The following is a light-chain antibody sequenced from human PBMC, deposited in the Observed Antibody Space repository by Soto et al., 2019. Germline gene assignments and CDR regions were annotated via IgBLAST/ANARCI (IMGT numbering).Light chain of an antibody. CDR3: SSYAGSSTPYV. Sequence: QSALTQPASVSGSPGQSITISCTGTSSDVGSYNYVSWYQRHPGKAPKLMIYEVTNRPSGVSNRFSGSKSGNTASLTISGLQAEDEADYYCSSYAGSSTPYVFGTGTKVTVL. CDR1: SSDVGSYNY. J-gene: IGLJ1*01. V-gene: IGLV2-14*01. CDR2: EVT.